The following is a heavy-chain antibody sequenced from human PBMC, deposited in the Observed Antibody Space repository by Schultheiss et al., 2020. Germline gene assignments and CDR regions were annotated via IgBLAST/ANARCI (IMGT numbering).Heavy chain of an antibody. D-gene: IGHD3-22*01. J-gene: IGHJ4*02. V-gene: IGHV3-64*04. CDR3: AKAGVVVITDFDY. CDR2: ISSNGGST. CDR1: GFTFTSYA. Sequence: GESLKISCAASGFTFTSYAMSWVRQAPGKGLEYVSAISSNGGSTYYADSVKGRFTISRDNSKNTLYLQMNSLRAEDTAVYYCAKAGVVVITDFDYWGQGTLVTVSS.